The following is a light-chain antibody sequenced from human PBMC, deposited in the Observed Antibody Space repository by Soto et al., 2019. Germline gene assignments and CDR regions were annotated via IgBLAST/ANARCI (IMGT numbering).Light chain of an antibody. CDR3: QQYGSSPRIS. CDR2: GAS. V-gene: IGKV3-15*01. J-gene: IGKJ5*01. CDR1: QSVSSN. Sequence: EIVMTQSPATLSLSPGERATLSCSASQSVSSNLAWYQQKPGQAPRLLIYGASTRATGIPARFSGSGSGTEFTLTISGLEPEDFALYYCQQYGSSPRISFGQGTRLEV.